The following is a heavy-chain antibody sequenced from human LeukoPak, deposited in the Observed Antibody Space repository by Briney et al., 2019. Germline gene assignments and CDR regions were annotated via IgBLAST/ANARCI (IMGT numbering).Heavy chain of an antibody. CDR1: GGSISSHY. D-gene: IGHD3-3*01. CDR2: IYYSGST. Sequence: PSETLSLTCTVSGGSISSHYWSWIRQPPGKGLEWIGYIYYSGSTNYNPSLKSRVTISVDTSKNQFSLKLSSVTAADTAVYYCARTIFGEDYYYYHYMDVWGKGTTVTVSS. CDR3: ARTIFGEDYYYYHYMDV. J-gene: IGHJ6*03. V-gene: IGHV4-59*11.